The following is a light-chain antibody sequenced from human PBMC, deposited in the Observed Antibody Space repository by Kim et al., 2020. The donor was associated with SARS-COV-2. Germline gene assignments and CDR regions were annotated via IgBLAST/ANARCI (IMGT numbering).Light chain of an antibody. CDR3: QQYDNLPFT. V-gene: IGKV1-33*01. Sequence: ASLGDRVTITCQASQDISNYLNWYQQKPGKAPKLLSNDASKLETGVPSRFSGSGSGTDFIFTISSLQPEDVATYFCQQYDNLPFTFGPGTKVDIK. J-gene: IGKJ3*01. CDR1: QDISNY. CDR2: DAS.